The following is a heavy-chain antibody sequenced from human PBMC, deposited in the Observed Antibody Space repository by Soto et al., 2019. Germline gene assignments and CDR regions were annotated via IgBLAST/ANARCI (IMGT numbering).Heavy chain of an antibody. Sequence: SETLSLTCTVSGGSISSSSYYWGWIRQPPGKGLEWIGSIYYSGSTYYNPSLKSRVTISVDTSKNQFSLKLSSVTAADTAVYYCAGDVLRYFDWLPYYFDYWGQGTLVTVSS. CDR3: AGDVLRYFDWLPYYFDY. CDR2: IYYSGST. D-gene: IGHD3-9*01. J-gene: IGHJ4*02. CDR1: GGSISSSSYY. V-gene: IGHV4-39*01.